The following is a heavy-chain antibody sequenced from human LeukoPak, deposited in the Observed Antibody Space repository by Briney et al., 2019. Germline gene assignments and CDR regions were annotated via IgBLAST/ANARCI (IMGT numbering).Heavy chain of an antibody. CDR1: GYTFTGYY. J-gene: IGHJ4*02. Sequence: GASVKVSCKASGYTFTGYYMHWVRQATGQGLEWMGWMNPNSGNTGYAQKFQGRVTITRNTSISTAYMELSSLRSEDTAVYYCARRGWFGESDYWGQGTLVTVSS. CDR3: ARRGWFGESDY. D-gene: IGHD3-10*01. CDR2: MNPNSGNT. V-gene: IGHV1-8*03.